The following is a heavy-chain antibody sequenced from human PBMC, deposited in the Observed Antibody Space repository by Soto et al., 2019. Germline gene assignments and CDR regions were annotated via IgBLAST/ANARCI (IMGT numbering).Heavy chain of an antibody. CDR3: ARVEVGDDYGDYGGGYYYYYYMDV. Sequence: ASVKVSCKASGYTFTSYGISWVRQAPGQGLEWMGWISAYNGNTNYAQKLQGRVTMTTDTSTSTAYMELGSLRSDDTAVYYCARVEVGDDYGDYGGGYYYYYYMDVWGKGTTVTVSS. CDR2: ISAYNGNT. V-gene: IGHV1-18*01. J-gene: IGHJ6*03. D-gene: IGHD4-17*01. CDR1: GYTFTSYG.